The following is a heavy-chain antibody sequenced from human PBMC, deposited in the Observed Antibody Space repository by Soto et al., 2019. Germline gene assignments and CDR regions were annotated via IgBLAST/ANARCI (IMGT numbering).Heavy chain of an antibody. CDR1: GFTFSSYA. D-gene: IGHD1-26*01. CDR3: AKDGRVVGATPTENYFDY. J-gene: IGHJ4*02. Sequence: SGGSLRLSCAASGFTFSSYAMSWVRQAPGKGLEWVSAISGSGGSTYYADSVKGRFTISRDNSKNTLYLQMNSLRAEDTAVYYCAKDGRVVGATPTENYFDYWGQGTLVTVSS. CDR2: ISGSGGST. V-gene: IGHV3-23*01.